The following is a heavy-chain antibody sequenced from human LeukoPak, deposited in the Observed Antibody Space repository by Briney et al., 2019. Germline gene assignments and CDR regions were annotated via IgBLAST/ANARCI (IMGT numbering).Heavy chain of an antibody. CDR1: GYTFTSYD. D-gene: IGHD3-16*01. V-gene: IGHV1-8*01. J-gene: IGHJ6*02. CDR2: MNPNSGNT. Sequence: ASVKVSCKASGYTFTSYDINWVRQATGQGLEWMGWMNPNSGNTGYAQKFQGRVTVTRNTSISTAYMELSSLGSEDTAVYYCSYVDYYYGMDVWGQGTTVTVSS. CDR3: SYVDYYYGMDV.